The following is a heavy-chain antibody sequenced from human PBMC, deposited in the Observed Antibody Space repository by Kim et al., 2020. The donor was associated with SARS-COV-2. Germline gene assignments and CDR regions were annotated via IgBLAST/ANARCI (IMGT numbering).Heavy chain of an antibody. Sequence: SVKVSCKASGFTFTSSAVQWVRQARGQRLEWIGWIVVGSGNTNYAQKFQERVTITRDMSTSTAYMELSSLRSEDTAVYYCAAGWAYYDFWSGPQGLQKPYYYYGMDVWGQGTTVTVSS. J-gene: IGHJ6*02. V-gene: IGHV1-58*01. CDR1: GFTFTSSA. CDR3: AAGWAYYDFWSGPQGLQKPYYYYGMDV. CDR2: IVVGSGNT. D-gene: IGHD3-3*01.